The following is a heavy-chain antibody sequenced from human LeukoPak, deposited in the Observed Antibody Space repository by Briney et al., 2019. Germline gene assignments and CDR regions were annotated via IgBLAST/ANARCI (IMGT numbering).Heavy chain of an antibody. J-gene: IGHJ3*01. CDR1: GGSISSYY. D-gene: IGHD6-13*01. Sequence: SETLSLTCTVSGGSISSYYWSWIRQPPGKGLEWIGYIYYSGSTNYNPSLKSRVTISVDTSKNQFSLKLSSVTAADTAVYYCAKLCPYSSTRCDAFDFGGQGPMVTVSS. CDR3: AKLCPYSSTRCDAFDF. V-gene: IGHV4-59*01. CDR2: IYYSGST.